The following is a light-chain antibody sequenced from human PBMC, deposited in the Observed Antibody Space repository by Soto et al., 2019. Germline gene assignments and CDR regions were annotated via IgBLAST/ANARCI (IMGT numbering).Light chain of an antibody. CDR1: SSDIGGYNF. CDR3: SSYTTSSTLV. V-gene: IGLV2-14*03. J-gene: IGLJ3*02. CDR2: DVT. Sequence: QSALTQPASVSGSPGQSITISCTGTSSDIGGYNFVSWYQQHPGKAPKLMIYDVTNRPPGLSDRFSGSKSGNTASLTISGLQAEDAADYYCSSYTTSSTLVFGGGTKLTVL.